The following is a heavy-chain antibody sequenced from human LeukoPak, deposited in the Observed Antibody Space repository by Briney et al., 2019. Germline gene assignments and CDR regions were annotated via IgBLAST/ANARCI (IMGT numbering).Heavy chain of an antibody. J-gene: IGHJ4*02. CDR1: GFKFSSHS. CDR2: ISSSSSYI. D-gene: IGHD1-26*01. V-gene: IGHV3-21*01. CDR3: AKAEVGATFDY. Sequence: GGSLRLSCAASGFKFSSHSMHWVRQAPGKGLEWVSCISSSSSYIYYADSVKGRFTISRDNAKNSLYLQMNSLRAEDTAVYYCAKAEVGATFDYWGQGTLVTVSS.